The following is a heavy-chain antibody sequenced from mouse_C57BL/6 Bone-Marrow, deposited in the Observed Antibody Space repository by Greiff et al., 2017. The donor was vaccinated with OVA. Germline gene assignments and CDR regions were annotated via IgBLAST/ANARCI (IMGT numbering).Heavy chain of an antibody. V-gene: IGHV5-9*01. Sequence: EVQGVESGGGLVKPGGSLKLSCAASGFTFSSYTMSWVRQTPEKRLEWVATISGGGGNTYYPDSVKGRFTISRDNAKNTLYLQMSSLRSEDTALYYCARLGSYYFDYWGQGTTLTVSS. CDR1: GFTFSSYT. CDR3: ARLGSYYFDY. CDR2: ISGGGGNT. J-gene: IGHJ2*01. D-gene: IGHD2-2*01.